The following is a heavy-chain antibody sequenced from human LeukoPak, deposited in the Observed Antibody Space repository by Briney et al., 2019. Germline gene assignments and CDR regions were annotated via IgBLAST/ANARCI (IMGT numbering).Heavy chain of an antibody. CDR3: ARRYCSSTNCYAFDS. CDR2: ISYESRYM. CDR1: GFTFSSYA. V-gene: IGHV3-21*01. J-gene: IGHJ4*02. Sequence: GGSLRLSCAASGFTFSSYAMHWVRLAPGKGLEWVSSISYESRYMYYSDSVKGRFTISRDNAKNSLYLQMSSLRAEDTAVYYCARRYCSSTNCYAFDSWGQGTLVTVSS. D-gene: IGHD2-2*01.